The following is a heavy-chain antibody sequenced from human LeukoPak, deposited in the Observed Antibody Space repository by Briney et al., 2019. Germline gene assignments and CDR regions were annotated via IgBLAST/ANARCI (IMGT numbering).Heavy chain of an antibody. J-gene: IGHJ4*02. CDR2: VYYRGST. D-gene: IGHD6-19*01. V-gene: IGHV4-39*01. CDR3: ARRGSGWYYFDY. CDR1: GGSITSSSYY. Sequence: SETLSLTCTVSGGSITSSSYYWGWIRQPPGKGLEWIGSVYYRGSTYYNPSLKSRVTMSVDTSKNQFSLKLSSVTAADTAVYYCARRGSGWYYFDYRGQGTLVTVSS.